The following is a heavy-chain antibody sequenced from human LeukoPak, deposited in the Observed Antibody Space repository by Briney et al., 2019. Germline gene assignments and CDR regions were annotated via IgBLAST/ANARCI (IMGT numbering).Heavy chain of an antibody. V-gene: IGHV4-38-2*02. Sequence: SETLSLTCNVSYSSSTSGHFYVWIRQPPGKGLEWIGSIYHTGSTYYSPSLKSRVTTSMDTSKNQLSLKLSYATAADTAVYYCASSGYANPKFDNWGQGPLVTVPS. CDR2: IYHTGST. CDR1: YSSSTSGHF. CDR3: ASSGYANPKFDN. D-gene: IGHD3-22*01. J-gene: IGHJ4*02.